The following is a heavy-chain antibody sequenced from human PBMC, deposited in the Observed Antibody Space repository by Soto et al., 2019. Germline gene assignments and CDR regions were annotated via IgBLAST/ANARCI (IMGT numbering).Heavy chain of an antibody. V-gene: IGHV4-59*01. Sequence: NPSETLSLTCTVSGGSISSYYWSWIRQPPGKGLEWIGYIYYSGSTNYNPSLKSRVTISVDTSKNQFSLKLSSVTAADTAVYYCARAPPGDYFLNWFDPWGQGTLVTVSS. D-gene: IGHD4-17*01. CDR1: GGSISSYY. CDR2: IYYSGST. J-gene: IGHJ5*02. CDR3: ARAPPGDYFLNWFDP.